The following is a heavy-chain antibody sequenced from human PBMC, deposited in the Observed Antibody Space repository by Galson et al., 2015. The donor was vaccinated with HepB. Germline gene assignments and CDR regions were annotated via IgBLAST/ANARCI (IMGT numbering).Heavy chain of an antibody. CDR3: TTGRTPPPTGTTFYYYYGMDV. D-gene: IGHD1-1*01. CDR1: GFSFTNAW. J-gene: IGHJ6*02. CDR2: IKSKNVGETT. V-gene: IGHV3-15*01. Sequence: SLRLSCATSGFSFTNAWMSWVRQAPGKGLEWVGRIKSKNVGETTDYAAPVKGRFTISRDDSNNTLYLQINILKTEDTAVYYCTTGRTPPPTGTTFYYYYGMDVWGQGTTVTVSS.